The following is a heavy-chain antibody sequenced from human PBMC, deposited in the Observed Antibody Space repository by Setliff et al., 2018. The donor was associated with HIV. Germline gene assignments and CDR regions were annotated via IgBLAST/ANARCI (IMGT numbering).Heavy chain of an antibody. Sequence: SVKVSCKASGGTFSSYGISWVRQAPGQGVEWMGWISAYNGNTNYAQKFQGRVTITAVESTSTAYMELSSLRSEDTAVYYCARVNVLLWFGELNYFDYWGQGTLVTVSS. V-gene: IGHV1-69*13. CDR3: ARVNVLLWFGELNYFDY. CDR1: GGTFSSYG. D-gene: IGHD3-10*01. CDR2: ISAYNGNT. J-gene: IGHJ4*02.